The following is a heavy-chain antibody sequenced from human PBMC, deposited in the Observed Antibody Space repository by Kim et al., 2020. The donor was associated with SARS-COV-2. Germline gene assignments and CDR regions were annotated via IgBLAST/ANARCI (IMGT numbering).Heavy chain of an antibody. CDR3: ERDKKGAVASKGFDY. D-gene: IGHD6-19*01. Sequence: KFQGRVPLTRDTSKSTVYMELSSLRSEETAVYYCERDKKGAVASKGFDYWGQGTLVTVSS. V-gene: IGHV1-46*01. J-gene: IGHJ4*02.